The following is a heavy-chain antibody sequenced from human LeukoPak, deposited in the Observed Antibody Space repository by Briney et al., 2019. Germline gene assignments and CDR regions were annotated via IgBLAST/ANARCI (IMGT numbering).Heavy chain of an antibody. CDR2: ISSSSSYI. V-gene: IGHV3-21*01. J-gene: IGHJ5*02. Sequence: GGSLRLSCAASGFTFSSYSMNWVRQAPGKGLEWVSSISSSSSYIYYADSVKGRFTISRDNAKNSLYLQMNSLRAEDTAVYYCARDDADSTTWFDPWGQGTLVTVSS. CDR3: ARDDADSTTWFDP. CDR1: GFTFSSYS. D-gene: IGHD1-14*01.